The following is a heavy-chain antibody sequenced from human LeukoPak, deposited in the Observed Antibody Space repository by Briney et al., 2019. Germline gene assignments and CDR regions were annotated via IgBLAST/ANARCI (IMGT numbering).Heavy chain of an antibody. CDR2: IKQDGSEK. D-gene: IGHD6-19*01. Sequence: GGSLRLSCAASRFNSSSYWMSWVRQAPGKGLEWVANIKQDGSEKYYVDSVKGRFTISRDKAKNSLYLQMNSLSTELTTVYYCARDLWSSGWYEFDYWGQGTLVTVSS. J-gene: IGHJ4*02. CDR3: ARDLWSSGWYEFDY. V-gene: IGHV3-7*01. CDR1: RFNSSSYW.